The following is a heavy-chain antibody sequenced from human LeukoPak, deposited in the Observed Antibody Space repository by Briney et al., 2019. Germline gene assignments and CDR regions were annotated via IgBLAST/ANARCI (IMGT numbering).Heavy chain of an antibody. CDR3: AREGSSYAPSEPFYFDY. D-gene: IGHD3-10*01. J-gene: IGHJ4*02. V-gene: IGHV3-48*03. CDR1: GFTFSSHD. Sequence: GGSLRLSCTDSGFTFSSHDMNWVRQAPGKGLEWVSYISSGGYTTRYADSVKGRFTISRDDAKNSLYLQMNSLRAEDTAVYYCAREGSSYAPSEPFYFDYWGQGTLVTVSS. CDR2: ISSGGYTT.